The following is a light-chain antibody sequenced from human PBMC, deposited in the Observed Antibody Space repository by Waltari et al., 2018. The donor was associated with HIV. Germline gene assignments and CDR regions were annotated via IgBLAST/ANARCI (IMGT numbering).Light chain of an antibody. J-gene: IGLJ2*01. CDR1: SGSIASNY. Sequence: NFMLTQPHSVSESPGKTVTISCTRSSGSIASNYVISEDNQRPSGVPDRFSGSIDSSSNSASLTISGLKTEDEADYYCQSYDSSNPVVFGGGTKLTVL. CDR3: QSYDSSNPVV. CDR2: EDN. V-gene: IGLV6-57*01.